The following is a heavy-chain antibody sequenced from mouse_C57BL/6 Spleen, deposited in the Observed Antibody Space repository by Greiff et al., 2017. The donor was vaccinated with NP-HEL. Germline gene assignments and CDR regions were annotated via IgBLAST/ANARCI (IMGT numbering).Heavy chain of an antibody. CDR3: ARDEGSRDYAMDY. J-gene: IGHJ4*01. CDR1: GFTFSSYA. V-gene: IGHV5-4*01. CDR2: ISDGGSYT. Sequence: EVMLVESGGGLVKPGGSLKLSCAASGFTFSSYAMSWVRQTPEKRLEWVATISDGGSYTYYPDNVKGRFTISRDNAKNNLYLQMSHLKSEDTAMYYCARDEGSRDYAMDYWGQGTSVTVSS.